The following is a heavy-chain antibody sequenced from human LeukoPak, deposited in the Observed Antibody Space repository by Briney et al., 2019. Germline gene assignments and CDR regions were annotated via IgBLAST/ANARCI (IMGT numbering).Heavy chain of an antibody. CDR3: ARDSSEFRNLIPH. D-gene: IGHD1-14*01. Sequence: SVKVSCKDSGGTFSSYAISWVRQAPGQGLEWMGGIIPIFGTANYAQKFQGRVTITADESTSTAYMELSSLRSEDTAVYYCARDSSEFRNLIPHWGQGTLVTVSS. J-gene: IGHJ1*01. V-gene: IGHV1-69*13. CDR1: GGTFSSYA. CDR2: IIPIFGTA.